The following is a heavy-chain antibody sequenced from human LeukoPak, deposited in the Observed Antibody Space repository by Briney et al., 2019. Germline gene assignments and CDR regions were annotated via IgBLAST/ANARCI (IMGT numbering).Heavy chain of an antibody. Sequence: GGSLRLSCAASGCTFSSYAMSWVRQAPGKGLGWVSTISGSGGSTYYAASVKGRFTISRDNSKNTLYLQMNSLRAEDTAVYYCAKMVKAVHFDYWGQGTLVTVSS. CDR3: AKMVKAVHFDY. V-gene: IGHV3-23*01. D-gene: IGHD5-18*01. J-gene: IGHJ4*02. CDR2: ISGSGGST. CDR1: GCTFSSYA.